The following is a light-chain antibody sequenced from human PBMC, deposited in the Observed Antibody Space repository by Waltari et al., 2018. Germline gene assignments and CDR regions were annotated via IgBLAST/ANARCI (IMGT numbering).Light chain of an antibody. CDR1: QSVRNY. Sequence: DIVLIQSPATLALSPGERATLSCRASQSVRNYLAWFQQKPGQVPRLLIYDTSNRGTGAPARFSGSGSGTDFTLTISSLESEDFAVYYCQQRSSWPLTFGGGTKVQIK. V-gene: IGKV3-11*01. CDR3: QQRSSWPLT. CDR2: DTS. J-gene: IGKJ4*01.